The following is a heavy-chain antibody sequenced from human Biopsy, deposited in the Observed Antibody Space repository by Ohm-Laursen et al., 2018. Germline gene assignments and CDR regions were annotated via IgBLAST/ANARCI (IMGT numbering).Heavy chain of an antibody. J-gene: IGHJ4*02. CDR1: GVSISSYF. D-gene: IGHD3-22*01. V-gene: IGHV4-59*08. Sequence: SETLSLTCIVSGVSISSYFWSWIRQPLGKGLEWIGYVSYSGNTKYNPSLKSRVIISADTSKNKFSLKLSSVTAADTAMYYCAAYYYDSSGYFYAFHYWGQGTLVTVSS. CDR3: AAYYYDSSGYFYAFHY. CDR2: VSYSGNT.